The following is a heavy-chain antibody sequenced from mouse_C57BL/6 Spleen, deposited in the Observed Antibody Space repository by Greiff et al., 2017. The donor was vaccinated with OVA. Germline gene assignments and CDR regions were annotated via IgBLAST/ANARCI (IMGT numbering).Heavy chain of an antibody. V-gene: IGHV2-3*01. CDR2: IWGDGST. D-gene: IGHD2-4*01. Sequence: VKLVESGPGLVAPSQSLSITCTVSGFSLTSYGVSWVRQPPGKGLEWLGVIWGDGSTNYHSALISRLSISKDNSKSQVFLKLNSLQTDDTATYYCAKYLGYYDYDGLYYYAMDYWGQGTSVTVSS. CDR1: GFSLTSYG. CDR3: AKYLGYYDYDGLYYYAMDY. J-gene: IGHJ4*01.